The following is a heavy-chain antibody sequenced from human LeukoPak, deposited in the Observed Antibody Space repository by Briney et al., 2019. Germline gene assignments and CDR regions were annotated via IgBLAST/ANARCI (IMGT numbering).Heavy chain of an antibody. CDR3: AKGHLIYRLIDY. CDR2: ISHDGSNK. J-gene: IGHJ4*02. D-gene: IGHD4-11*01. CDR1: GFTFSSYE. Sequence: GGSLRLSCAASGFTFSSYEMNWVRQAPGKGLEWVAFISHDGSNKYYADSVKGRLTISRDNSKNTLYLQMNSLRAEDTAVYYCAKGHLIYRLIDYWGQGTLVTVSS. V-gene: IGHV3-30*18.